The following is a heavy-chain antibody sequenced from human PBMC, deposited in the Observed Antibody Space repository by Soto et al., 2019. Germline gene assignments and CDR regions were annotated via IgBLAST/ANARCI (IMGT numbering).Heavy chain of an antibody. CDR2: INAGNGNT. CDR3: ARGVVVVSASRPRPNRFSP. V-gene: IGHV1-3*01. D-gene: IGHD2-2*01. Sequence: ASVKVSCKASGYTFTSYAIHWVRQAPGQRLEWMGWINAGNGNTKYSQKFQGRVTITRDTSASTAYMELSSLRSEDTAVYYCARGVVVVSASRPRPNRFSPWGQGTLVTVSS. CDR1: GYTFTSYA. J-gene: IGHJ5*02.